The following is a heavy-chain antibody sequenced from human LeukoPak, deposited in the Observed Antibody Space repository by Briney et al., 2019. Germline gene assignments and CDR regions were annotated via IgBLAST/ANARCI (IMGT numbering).Heavy chain of an antibody. V-gene: IGHV3-30*04. J-gene: IGHJ5*02. CDR2: ISYDGSNK. Sequence: GGSLRLSCAASGFTFSSYAMHWVRQAPGKGLEWVAVISYDGSNKYYADSVKGRFTISRDNSKNTLYLQMNSLRAEDTAVYYCARDESSGWSHWFDPWGQGALVTVSS. D-gene: IGHD6-19*01. CDR3: ARDESSGWSHWFDP. CDR1: GFTFSSYA.